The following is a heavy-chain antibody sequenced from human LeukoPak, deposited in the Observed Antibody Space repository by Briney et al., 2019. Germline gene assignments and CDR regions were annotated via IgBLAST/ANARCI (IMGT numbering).Heavy chain of an antibody. J-gene: IGHJ6*03. CDR2: IREEGSNT. Sequence: GECLRLSWAAYGFIFSSYGMQWVRQAPGKGRGWVAFIREEGSNTYYADSVKGRFTISRDNSKNTLYLQMNSLRGEDTAVYYCAKDWSYQGSYYYMDVWGKGTTVTISS. D-gene: IGHD1-26*01. CDR1: GFIFSSYG. CDR3: AKDWSYQGSYYYMDV. V-gene: IGHV3-30*02.